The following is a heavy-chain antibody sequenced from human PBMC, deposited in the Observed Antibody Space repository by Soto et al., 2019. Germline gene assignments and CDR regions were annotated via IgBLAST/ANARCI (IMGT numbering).Heavy chain of an antibody. D-gene: IGHD1-1*01. CDR1: GFTFSNAC. Sequence: RRLSCAASGFTFSNACMSWVRQAPGKGLEWVGRIKSETDGGTTEYAAPVKGRFTISRDDSKNTLYLKMNSPKNKAIAVYYCTPVEMVTTHLDLLDYWGQGTLVTVSS. CDR2: IKSETDGGTT. J-gene: IGHJ4*02. V-gene: IGHV3-15*01. CDR3: TPVEMVTTHLDLLDY.